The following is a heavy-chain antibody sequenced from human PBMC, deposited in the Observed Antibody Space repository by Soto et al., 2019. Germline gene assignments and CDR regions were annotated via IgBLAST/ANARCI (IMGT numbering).Heavy chain of an antibody. V-gene: IGHV1-2*02. Sequence: ASVKVSCKASGYTLSDYYLQWVRQAPGQGLEWMGWINPNSGDTNYAQKFQGRVTLTRDTSINTAYMELTSMKLDDTAVYYCAREGGGIAAAGAGDDSFDIWGQGTMVTVSS. CDR2: INPNSGDT. D-gene: IGHD6-13*01. CDR3: AREGGGIAAAGAGDDSFDI. J-gene: IGHJ3*02. CDR1: GYTLSDYY.